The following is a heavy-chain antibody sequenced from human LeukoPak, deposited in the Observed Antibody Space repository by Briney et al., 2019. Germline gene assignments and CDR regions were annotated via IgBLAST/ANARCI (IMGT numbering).Heavy chain of an antibody. Sequence: SETLSLTCTVSDGSISSSSYYWGWIRQPPGKGLEWIGSIYYGSVFYSVSTYYNPSLKSRVTMSGDTSKNQFSLKLSSVTAADTAVYYCARLAYCGGDCYLGAFDIWGQGTMVTVSS. V-gene: IGHV4-39*07. CDR1: DGSISSSSYY. D-gene: IGHD2-21*02. CDR2: IYYGSVFYSVST. CDR3: ARLAYCGGDCYLGAFDI. J-gene: IGHJ3*02.